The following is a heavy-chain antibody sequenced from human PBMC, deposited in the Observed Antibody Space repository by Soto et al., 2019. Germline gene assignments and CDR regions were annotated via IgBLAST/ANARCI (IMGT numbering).Heavy chain of an antibody. CDR2: IVPIYRTA. V-gene: IGHV1-69*13. CDR1: GGTFSSYR. D-gene: IGHD6-25*01. Sequence: SVKVSCKASGGTFSSYRFNWVRQARGQGLEWLGGIVPIYRTADYAQKFQGRVTITADESTRTVYLELSSLKSQDTALYYCARDSGAKLSGSWGQGTLVTVSS. J-gene: IGHJ4*02. CDR3: ARDSGAKLSGS.